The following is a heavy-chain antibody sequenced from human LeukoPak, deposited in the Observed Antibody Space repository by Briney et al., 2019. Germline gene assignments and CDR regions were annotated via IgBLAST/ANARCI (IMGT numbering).Heavy chain of an antibody. CDR3: ARLYCSGGSCYSWYYYYMDV. V-gene: IGHV1-2*02. Sequence: ASVKVSCKASGYTFTGYYMHWVRQAPGQGLEWMGWINPNSGGTNYAQKFQGRVTMTRDTSISTAYMELSRLRSDDTAVYYCARLYCSGGSCYSWYYYYMDVWGKGTTVTVSS. D-gene: IGHD2-15*01. CDR2: INPNSGGT. CDR1: GYTFTGYY. J-gene: IGHJ6*03.